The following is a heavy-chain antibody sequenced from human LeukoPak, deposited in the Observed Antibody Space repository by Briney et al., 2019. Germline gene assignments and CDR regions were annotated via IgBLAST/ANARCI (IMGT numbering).Heavy chain of an antibody. V-gene: IGHV1-18*01. CDR3: ARAGYSGYDGGS. CDR2: ISAYNGNT. CDR1: GYTFTSYA. J-gene: IGHJ4*02. Sequence: ASVKVSCKASGYTFTSYAMNWVRQAPGQGLEWMGWISAYNGNTNYAQKLQGRVTMTTDTSTSTAYMELRSLRSDDTAVYYCARAGYSGYDGGSWGQGTLVTVSS. D-gene: IGHD5-12*01.